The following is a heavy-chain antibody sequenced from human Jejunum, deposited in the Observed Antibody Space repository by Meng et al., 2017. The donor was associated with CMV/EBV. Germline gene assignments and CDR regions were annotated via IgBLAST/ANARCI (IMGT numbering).Heavy chain of an antibody. V-gene: IGHV3-23*04. CDR3: AKLHPSTTSSFFDY. Sequence: EVLLVESGGSLIRPGGSLRCSWAAAGFTFSTYAMTWVRQAPGKGLEWVSTVSQGGTITYYADSVKGRFTISRDNSKNTLYVQMNSLRAEDTAVYYCAKLHPSTTSSFFDYWGQGTLVTVSS. J-gene: IGHJ4*02. CDR1: GFTFSTYA. D-gene: IGHD6-6*01. CDR2: VSQGGTIT.